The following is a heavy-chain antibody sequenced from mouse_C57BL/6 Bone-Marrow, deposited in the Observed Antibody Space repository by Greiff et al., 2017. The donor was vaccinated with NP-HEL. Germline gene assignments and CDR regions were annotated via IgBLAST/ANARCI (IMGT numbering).Heavy chain of an antibody. J-gene: IGHJ3*01. D-gene: IGHD2-5*01. CDR3: AREASYSNFAY. Sequence: DVQLQESGPGLVKPSQSLSLTCSVTGYSITSGYYWNWIRQFPGNKLEWMGYISYDGSNNYNPSLKNRISITRDTSKNQFFLKLNSVTTEDTATYYCAREASYSNFAYWGQGTLVTVSA. CDR1: GYSITSGYY. V-gene: IGHV3-6*01. CDR2: ISYDGSN.